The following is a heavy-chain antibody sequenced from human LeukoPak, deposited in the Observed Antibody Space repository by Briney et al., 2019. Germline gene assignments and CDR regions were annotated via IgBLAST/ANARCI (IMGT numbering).Heavy chain of an antibody. CDR3: ARVYGDYRHLHDY. Sequence: GGSLRLSCAASGFTFRRYWMSWVRQAPGKGLEWVANIKQDGSEKYYVDSVKGRFTISRDNAKNSLYLQMNSLRAEDTAVYYCARVYGDYRHLHDYWGQGTLVTVSS. CDR2: IKQDGSEK. CDR1: GFTFRRYW. J-gene: IGHJ4*02. V-gene: IGHV3-7*01. D-gene: IGHD4-17*01.